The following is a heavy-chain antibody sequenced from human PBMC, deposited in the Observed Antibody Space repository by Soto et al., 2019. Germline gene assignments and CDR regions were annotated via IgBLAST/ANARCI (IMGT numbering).Heavy chain of an antibody. CDR1: GGSISSGGYD. D-gene: IGHD1-1*01. J-gene: IGHJ4*02. CDR3: ASSIATGPAPFDY. CDR2: IYYSGST. V-gene: IGHV4-31*03. Sequence: QVQLQESGPGLVKPSQTLSLTCTVSGGSISSGGYDWSWIRQHPGKGLEWIGYIYYSGSTYYNPSLYRRVTMSVDTYKNQLSLKLSSVTAADTAVYYCASSIATGPAPFDYWGQGTLVTVSS.